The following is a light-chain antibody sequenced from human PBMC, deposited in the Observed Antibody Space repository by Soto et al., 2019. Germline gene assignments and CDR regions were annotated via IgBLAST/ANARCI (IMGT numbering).Light chain of an antibody. J-gene: IGLJ1*01. CDR3: SSYTSSSTL. CDR2: AVT. V-gene: IGLV2-14*01. Sequence: QSPLTQPVSVHWPSCQSITICCTRTSSDVASYKYVSWYKHHRAKAPKLIIYAVTDRPSGVSSRFSGSKSGNTASLTISGLQAEDEVDYYCSSYTSSSTLFGTGTKVTVL. CDR1: SSDVASYKY.